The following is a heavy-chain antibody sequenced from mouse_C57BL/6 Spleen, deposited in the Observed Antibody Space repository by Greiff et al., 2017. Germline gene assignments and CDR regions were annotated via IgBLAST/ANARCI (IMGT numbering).Heavy chain of an antibody. CDR3: ARSPAYYAMDY. J-gene: IGHJ4*01. V-gene: IGHV1-64*01. CDR1: GYTFTSYW. Sequence: QVQLQQPGAELVKPGASVKLSCKASGYTFTSYWMHWVKQRPGQGLEWIGMIHPNSGSTNYNEKFKSKATLTVDKSSSTAYMQLSSLTSEDSAVEYCARSPAYYAMDYWGQGTSVTVSS. CDR2: IHPNSGST.